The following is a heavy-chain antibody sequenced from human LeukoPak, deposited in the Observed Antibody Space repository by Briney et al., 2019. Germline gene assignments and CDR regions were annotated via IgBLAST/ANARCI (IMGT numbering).Heavy chain of an antibody. V-gene: IGHV3-11*01. D-gene: IGHD5-12*01. Sequence: GGSLRLSCAASGFTFSDYYMSWIRQAPGKGLEWVSYISSSGSTIYYADSVKGRFTISRDNAKNSLYLQMNSLRAEDTAVYYCAKDKGHIVATNFDYWGQGTLVTVSS. CDR1: GFTFSDYY. CDR2: ISSSGSTI. J-gene: IGHJ4*02. CDR3: AKDKGHIVATNFDY.